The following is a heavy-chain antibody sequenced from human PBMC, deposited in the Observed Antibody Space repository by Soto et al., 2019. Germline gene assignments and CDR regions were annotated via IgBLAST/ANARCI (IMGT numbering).Heavy chain of an antibody. V-gene: IGHV3-21*01. D-gene: IGHD5-12*01. CDR1: GFTFSSYS. Sequence: EVRLVESGGGLVKPGGSLRLSCAASGFTFSSYSLNWVRQAPGKGLEWVSSISSSSRSIYYVDSVKGRFTISRDNAKNSLYLQMNSLRAEDTAVYYCARGEATGGGFFDYWGQGTLVTVSS. CDR3: ARGEATGGGFFDY. CDR2: ISSSSRSI. J-gene: IGHJ4*02.